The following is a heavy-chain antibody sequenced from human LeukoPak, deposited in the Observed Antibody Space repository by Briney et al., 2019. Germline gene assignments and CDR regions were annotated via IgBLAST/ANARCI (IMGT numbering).Heavy chain of an antibody. D-gene: IGHD1-1*01. CDR3: ARVSRGTGGDWLVP. CDR1: GFTFSHYY. Sequence: NPGGSLTLSCAVSGFTFSHYYTRWIRHAPGKGLEWVAYITSSSSTNYPNSVKGRFSVSRANSQNSLFLQINGLRPEDTAVYYCARVSRGTGGDWLVPWGQGTRVTFSS. V-gene: IGHV3-11*06. CDR2: ITSSSST. J-gene: IGHJ5*02.